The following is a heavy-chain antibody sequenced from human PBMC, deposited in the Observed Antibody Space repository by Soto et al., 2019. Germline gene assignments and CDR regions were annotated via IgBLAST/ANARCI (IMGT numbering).Heavy chain of an antibody. J-gene: IGHJ4*02. CDR1: GYTFTSYY. CDR3: AILSGGITMVRGVIGY. CDR2: INHSGGST. D-gene: IGHD3-10*01. V-gene: IGHV1-46*01. Sequence: QVQLVQSGAEVKKPGASVKVSCKASGYTFTSYYMHWVRQATGQGLEWMGIINHSGGSTSYAEQFQGRVTMPRDTSTSTVYMELSSLRSEDTAVYYCAILSGGITMVRGVIGYWGQGTLVTVSS.